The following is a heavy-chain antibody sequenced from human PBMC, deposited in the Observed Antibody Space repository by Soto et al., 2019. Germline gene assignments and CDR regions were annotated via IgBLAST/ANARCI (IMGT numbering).Heavy chain of an antibody. CDR2: IYYSGST. J-gene: IGHJ6*02. CDR1: GGSISSSSYY. V-gene: IGHV4-39*01. D-gene: IGHD6-19*01. Sequence: PSETLSLTCTVSGGSISSSSYYWGWIRQPPGKGLEWIGSIYYSGSTYYNPSLKSRVTISVDTSKNQFSLKLSSVTAADTAVYYCRTQGYSSGWYLYYYYYGMDVWGQGTTVT. CDR3: RTQGYSSGWYLYYYYYGMDV.